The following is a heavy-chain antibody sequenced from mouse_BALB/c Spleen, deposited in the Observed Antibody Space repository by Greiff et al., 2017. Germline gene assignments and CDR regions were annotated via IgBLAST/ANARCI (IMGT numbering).Heavy chain of an antibody. D-gene: IGHD1-1*01. J-gene: IGHJ1*01. CDR1: GYTFTSYW. Sequence: QVQLQQSGAELVKPGASVKLSCKASGYTFTSYWMHWVKQRPGQGLEWIGEIDPSDSYTNYNQKFKGKATLTVDKSSSTAYMQLSSLTSEDSAVYYCARTKGSSSLYWYFDGWGAGTTVTGSS. CDR3: ARTKGSSSLYWYFDG. V-gene: IGHV1-69*02. CDR2: IDPSDSYT.